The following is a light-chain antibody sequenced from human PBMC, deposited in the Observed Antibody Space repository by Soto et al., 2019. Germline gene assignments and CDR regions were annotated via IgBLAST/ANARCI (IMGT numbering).Light chain of an antibody. CDR1: QSVSSY. Sequence: EIVLTQSPATLSLSPGERATLSCRASQSVSSYLAWYQQKPGQAPRLLIYDASNRATGIPARFSGSGSGTDFILTISSLEPEDFAVYYCQQRSNWPAGTFGQGTRLEIK. CDR3: QQRSNWPAGT. CDR2: DAS. J-gene: IGKJ5*01. V-gene: IGKV3-11*01.